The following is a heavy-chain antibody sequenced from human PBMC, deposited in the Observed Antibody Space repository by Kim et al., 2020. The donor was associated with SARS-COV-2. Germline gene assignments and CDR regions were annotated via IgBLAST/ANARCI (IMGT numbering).Heavy chain of an antibody. CDR1: GFTVSSNY. J-gene: IGHJ2*01. Sequence: GGSLRLSCAASGFTVSSNYMSWVRQAPGKGLEWVSVIYSGGSTYYADSVKGRFTISRDNSKNTLYLQMNSLRAEDTAVYYCARGFYDSSGYPAAGWYFDLWGRGTLVTVSS. V-gene: IGHV3-66*02. CDR2: IYSGGST. CDR3: ARGFYDSSGYPAAGWYFDL. D-gene: IGHD3-22*01.